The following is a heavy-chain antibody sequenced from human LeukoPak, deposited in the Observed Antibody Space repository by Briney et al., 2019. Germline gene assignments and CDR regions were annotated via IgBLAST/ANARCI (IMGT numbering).Heavy chain of an antibody. D-gene: IGHD3-10*01. Sequence: GGSLRLSCAASEFTFSSYWMSWVRQAPGKGLEWVANIKQDGSEKYYVDSVKGRFTISRDNAKNSLYLQMNSLRAEDTAVYYCARHDGSGSYYYYYGMDVWGQGTTVTVSS. CDR2: IKQDGSEK. CDR1: EFTFSSYW. CDR3: ARHDGSGSYYYYYGMDV. J-gene: IGHJ6*02. V-gene: IGHV3-7*01.